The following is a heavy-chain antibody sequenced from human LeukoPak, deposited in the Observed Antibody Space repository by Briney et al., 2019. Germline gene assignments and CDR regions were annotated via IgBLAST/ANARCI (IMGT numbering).Heavy chain of an antibody. Sequence: GRSLRLSCAASRFSFSSYAMHWVRQAPGKGLEWVAVISYDGSYKYYADSVKGRFTISRDNSRNTVYLQMNSLRTEDTAVYYCAREAGAVAGTGDWFDPWGQGTLVTVSS. CDR2: ISYDGSYK. V-gene: IGHV3-30*04. CDR3: AREAGAVAGTGDWFDP. J-gene: IGHJ5*02. CDR1: RFSFSSYA. D-gene: IGHD6-19*01.